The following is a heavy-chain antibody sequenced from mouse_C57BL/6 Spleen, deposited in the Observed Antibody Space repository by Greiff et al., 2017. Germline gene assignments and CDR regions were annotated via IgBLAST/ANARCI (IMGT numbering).Heavy chain of an antibody. Sequence: QVQLQQPGAELVMPGASVKLSCKASGYTFTSYWMHWVKQRPGQGLEWIGEIDPSDSYTNYNQKFKGKSTLTVDKSSSTAYMQLSSLTSEDSAVYYCARRSPSSYDYAMDYWGQGTSVTVSS. CDR3: ARRSPSSYDYAMDY. CDR1: GYTFTSYW. CDR2: IDPSDSYT. D-gene: IGHD1-1*01. J-gene: IGHJ4*01. V-gene: IGHV1-69*01.